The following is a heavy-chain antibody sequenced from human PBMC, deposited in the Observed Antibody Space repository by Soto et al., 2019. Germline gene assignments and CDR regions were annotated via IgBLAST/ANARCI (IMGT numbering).Heavy chain of an antibody. CDR1: GGTFSSYA. CDR3: ARVLGYSSGWYADY. V-gene: IGHV1-69*13. D-gene: IGHD6-19*01. J-gene: IGHJ4*02. CDR2: IIPIFGTA. Sequence: SVKVSCKASGGTFSSYAISWVLQAPGQGLEWMGGIIPIFGTANYAQKFQGRVTITADESTSTAYMELSSLRSEDTAVYSCARVLGYSSGWYADYWGQGTLVTV.